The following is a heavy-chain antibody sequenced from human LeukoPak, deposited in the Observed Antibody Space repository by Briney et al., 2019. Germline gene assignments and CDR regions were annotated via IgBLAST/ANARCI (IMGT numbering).Heavy chain of an antibody. CDR2: MNPNSGNT. V-gene: IGHV1-8*01. J-gene: IGHJ4*02. Sequence: ASVKVSCKASGYTFTSYDINWVRQATGQGLEWMGWMNPNSGNTGYAQKFQGRVTMTRNTSISTAYMELSSLRSEDTAVYYCARGGRRYNDSSNTLDTDYWGQGTLVTVSS. D-gene: IGHD3-22*01. CDR1: GYTFTSYD. CDR3: ARGGRRYNDSSNTLDTDY.